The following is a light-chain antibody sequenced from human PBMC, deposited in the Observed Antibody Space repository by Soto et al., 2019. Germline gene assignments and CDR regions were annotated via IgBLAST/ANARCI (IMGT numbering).Light chain of an antibody. V-gene: IGLV2-14*01. CDR1: GSDVGGYDY. J-gene: IGLJ1*01. Sequence: QSVLTQPACVSGSPGQSITISCTGTGSDVGGYDYVSWYQHHPGKAPKVMIYEVTNRPSGVSNRFSGSKSGNTASLTISGLLAEDEADYYCSPYTSSSTYVFGTGTKVTVL. CDR3: SPYTSSSTYV. CDR2: EVT.